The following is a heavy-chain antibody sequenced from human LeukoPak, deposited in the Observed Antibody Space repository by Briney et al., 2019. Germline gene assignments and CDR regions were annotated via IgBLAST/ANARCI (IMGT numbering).Heavy chain of an antibody. CDR2: INEGGNVK. D-gene: IGHD6-19*01. Sequence: GGSLRLSCAASGFTFSAYWMTWVRQAPGKGLEWVANINEGGNVKFYVDSVKGRFTISRDNSKNTLYLQMGSLRAEDMAVYYCARFAVASRTFDYWGQGTLVTVSS. CDR1: GFTFSAYW. CDR3: ARFAVASRTFDY. V-gene: IGHV3-7*01. J-gene: IGHJ4*02.